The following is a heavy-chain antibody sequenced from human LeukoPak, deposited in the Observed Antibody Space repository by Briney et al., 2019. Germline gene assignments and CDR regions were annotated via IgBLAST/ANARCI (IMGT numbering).Heavy chain of an antibody. V-gene: IGHV3-20*04. CDR2: INWNGGST. D-gene: IGHD3-10*01. CDR1: GFTFSSYV. CDR3: ARDALYGSGSYFDY. Sequence: GGSLRLSCAASGFTFSSYVMSWVRQAPGKGLEWVSGINWNGGSTGYADSVKGRFTISRDNAKNSLYLQMNSLRAEDTALYYCARDALYGSGSYFDYWGQGTLVTVSS. J-gene: IGHJ4*02.